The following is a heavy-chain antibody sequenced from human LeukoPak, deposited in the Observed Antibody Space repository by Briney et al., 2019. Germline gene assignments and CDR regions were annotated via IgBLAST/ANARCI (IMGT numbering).Heavy chain of an antibody. V-gene: IGHV1-2*02. J-gene: IGHJ4*02. CDR3: AREIVLRYFDWSEDRGYFDY. D-gene: IGHD3-9*01. Sequence: GASVKVSCKASGYTFTTYGINWVRQAPGQGLEWMGWINPNSGGTNYAQKFQGRVTMTRDTSISTAYMELSRLRSDDTAVYYCAREIVLRYFDWSEDRGYFDYWGQGTLVTVSS. CDR1: GYTFTTYG. CDR2: INPNSGGT.